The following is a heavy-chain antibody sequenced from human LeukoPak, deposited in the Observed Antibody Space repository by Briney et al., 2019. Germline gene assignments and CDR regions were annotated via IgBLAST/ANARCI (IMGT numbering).Heavy chain of an antibody. CDR2: IYYSGST. V-gene: IGHV4-30-4*01. CDR3: AGAIGSGSYDPTFDY. CDR1: GGSISSGDYY. D-gene: IGHD3-10*01. Sequence: PSQTLSLTCTVSGGSISSGDYYWSWIRQPPGKGLEWFGYIYYSGSTYYNPSLKSRVTISVDTSKNQFSLKLSSVSAADTAVYYCAGAIGSGSYDPTFDYWGQGTLVTVSS. J-gene: IGHJ4*02.